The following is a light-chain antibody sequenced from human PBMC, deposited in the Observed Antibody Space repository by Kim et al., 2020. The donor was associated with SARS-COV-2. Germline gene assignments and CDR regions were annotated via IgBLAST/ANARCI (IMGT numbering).Light chain of an antibody. CDR3: SSTSNSLDYV. J-gene: IGLJ1*01. CDR2: DIS. CDR1: SGDIGNSNT. V-gene: IGLV2-14*03. Sequence: GQSVTISCSGTSGDIGNSNTVSWYQQHSDKAPRLIIYDISYRPSGVSTRFSGSNSGNLASLTISGLQSADEAEYFGSSTSNSLDYVFGTGTKVTVL.